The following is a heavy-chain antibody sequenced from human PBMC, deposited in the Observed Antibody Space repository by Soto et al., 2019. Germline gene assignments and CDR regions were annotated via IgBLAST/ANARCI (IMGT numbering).Heavy chain of an antibody. V-gene: IGHV3-15*01. CDR3: TAGYCSGGSCYSVVY. D-gene: IGHD2-15*01. CDR1: GFTFSNVW. CDR2: IKRRADGGTT. Sequence: EVQLVESGGGLVKPGGSLSLSCAASGFTFSNVWMSWVRQAPGKGLAWVGRIKRRADGGTTDYATPVRGRFTVSRDDSKNTLYLQMNSLKTEDTAVYYCTAGYCSGGSCYSVVYWGQGTLVTVSS. J-gene: IGHJ4*02.